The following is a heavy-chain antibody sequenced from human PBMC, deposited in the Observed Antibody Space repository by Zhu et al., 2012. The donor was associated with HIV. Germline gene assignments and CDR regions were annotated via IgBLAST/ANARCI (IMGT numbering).Heavy chain of an antibody. Sequence: QVQLQESGPGLVKPSETLSLTCNVSGGSVRSGSYYWSWIRQPPGKGLEWIGYINYSGSTNYNPSLKSRVTISVDTFKKQFSLKLSSVTAADTAVYYCARVPAAATTDPVFWGQGTLVTVSS. CDR2: INYSGST. J-gene: IGHJ4*02. V-gene: IGHV4-61*01. CDR3: ARVPAAATTDPVF. CDR1: GGSVRSGSYY. D-gene: IGHD1-26*01.